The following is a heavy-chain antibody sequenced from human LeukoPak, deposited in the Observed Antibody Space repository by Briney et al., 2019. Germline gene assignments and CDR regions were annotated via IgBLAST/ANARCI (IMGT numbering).Heavy chain of an antibody. J-gene: IGHJ5*02. CDR2: ISSSSSTI. CDR1: GFTFSSYS. Sequence: HPGGSLRLSCAASGFTFSSYSMNWVRQAPGKGLEWVSYISSSSSTIYYADSAKGRFTISRDNAKNSLYLQMNSLRAEDTAVYYCARDLDYGDYVPNWFDPWGQGTLVTVSS. V-gene: IGHV3-48*01. D-gene: IGHD4-17*01. CDR3: ARDLDYGDYVPNWFDP.